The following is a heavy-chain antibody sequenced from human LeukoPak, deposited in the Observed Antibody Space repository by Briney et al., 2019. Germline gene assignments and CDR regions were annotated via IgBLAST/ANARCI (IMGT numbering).Heavy chain of an antibody. V-gene: IGHV2-70*11. CDR1: GFSLSTRGMC. J-gene: IGHJ4*02. D-gene: IGHD1-7*01. CDR2: IDWDDDK. CDR3: ARTRGTGTIHEFDY. Sequence: SGPALVKPTQTLTLTCTFSGFSLSTRGMCVSWIRQPPGKALEWLARIDWDDDKYYSTSLKTRLTISKDTSKNQVVLTMTNMDPVDTATYYCARTRGTGTIHEFDYWGQGTLVTVSS.